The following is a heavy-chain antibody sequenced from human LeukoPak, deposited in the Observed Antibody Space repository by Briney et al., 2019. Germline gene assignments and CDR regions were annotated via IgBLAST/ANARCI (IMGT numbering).Heavy chain of an antibody. CDR3: ARGKDVSGSHYYYYYYMDV. D-gene: IGHD3-10*01. CDR2: INPNSGGT. CDR1: GYTFTGYY. V-gene: IGHV1-2*02. Sequence: ASVKVSCKASGYTFTGYYMHWVRQAPGQGLEWMGWINPNSGGTNYAQKFQGRVTMTRDTSISTAYMELSRLRSDDTAVYYCARGKDVSGSHYYYYYYMDVWGKGTTVTISS. J-gene: IGHJ6*03.